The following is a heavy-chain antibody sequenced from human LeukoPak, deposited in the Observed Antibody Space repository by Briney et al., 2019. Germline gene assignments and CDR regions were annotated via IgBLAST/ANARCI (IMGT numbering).Heavy chain of an antibody. J-gene: IGHJ4*02. D-gene: IGHD3-16*01. V-gene: IGHV3-7*01. CDR1: EFTFNSYA. CDR2: IKQDGSEK. Sequence: GGSLRLSCVATEFTFNSYAMSWVRQAPGKGLEWVANIKQDGSEKYYVDSVKDRFTISRDNAKNSLFLQMNSLRAEDTAVYYCARDQTPYYWGQGTLVTVSS. CDR3: ARDQTPYY.